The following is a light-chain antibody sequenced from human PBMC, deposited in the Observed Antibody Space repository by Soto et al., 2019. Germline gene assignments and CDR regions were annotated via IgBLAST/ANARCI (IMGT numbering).Light chain of an antibody. CDR1: QSISSW. CDR2: KAS. J-gene: IGKJ1*01. Sequence: DIQMTQSPSTLSASVGDRVTITCRASQSISSWLAWYQQKPGKAPKLLIYKASSLESGVPSRFSGSGSGTEFTLTISNLQPEDFATYDCQQFNNYPLTFGQGPRVQIK. V-gene: IGKV1-5*03. CDR3: QQFNNYPLT.